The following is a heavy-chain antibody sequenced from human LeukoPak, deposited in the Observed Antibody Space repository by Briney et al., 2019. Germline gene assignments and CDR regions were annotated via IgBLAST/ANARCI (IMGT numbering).Heavy chain of an antibody. D-gene: IGHD1-26*01. J-gene: IGHJ4*02. CDR3: ARDPYIVGDRGYFDY. CDR1: GFSFRNTW. Sequence: PGGSLRLSCTASGFSFRNTWMSWVRQAPGKGLEWVANIKKDETEIYYADSVKGRFTISRDNSKNTLYLQMNSLRAEDTAVYYCARDPYIVGDRGYFDYWGQGTLVTVSS. CDR2: IKKDETEI. V-gene: IGHV3-7*01.